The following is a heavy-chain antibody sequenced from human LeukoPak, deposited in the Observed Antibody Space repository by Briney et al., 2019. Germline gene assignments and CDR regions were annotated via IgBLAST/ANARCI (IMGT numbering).Heavy chain of an antibody. CDR3: ARDPIVVVPAAKRTNYYYYGMDV. CDR2: IKQDGSEK. V-gene: IGHV3-7*03. D-gene: IGHD2-2*01. Sequence: PGGSLRLSCEASGFIFTDYWVTWARQAPGKGLEWVANIKQDGSEKYYVDSVKGRFTISRDNAKNSLYLQMNSLRAEDTAVYYCARDPIVVVPAAKRTNYYYYGMDVWGQGTTVTVSS. J-gene: IGHJ6*02. CDR1: GFIFTDYW.